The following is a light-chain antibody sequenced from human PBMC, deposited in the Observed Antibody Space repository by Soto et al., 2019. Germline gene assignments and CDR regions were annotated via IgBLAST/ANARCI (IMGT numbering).Light chain of an antibody. CDR1: QSVSSN. Sequence: EIAVTPLPATLSVLSGASATLSSRASQSVSSNLDWYQQKPGQAPRLLIYDASNRATGIPARFSGSGSGTEFTLTISSLQSEDCAIYYCQQYHTRPITFGGGTKVDIK. J-gene: IGKJ4*01. CDR3: QQYHTRPIT. V-gene: IGKV3-15*01. CDR2: DAS.